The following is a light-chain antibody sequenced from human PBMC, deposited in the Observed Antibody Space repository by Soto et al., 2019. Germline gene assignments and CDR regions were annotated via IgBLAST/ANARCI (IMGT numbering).Light chain of an antibody. Sequence: QSVLTQPPSASGTPGQRVTISCSGNSFNIGSNTVNWYQQVPGTAPKLLIYSNNQRPSGVPDRVSGSKSGTSASLAISGLQSEDEADYYCAAWDDSLNGPVFGGGTKLTVL. CDR1: SFNIGSNT. J-gene: IGLJ2*01. CDR3: AAWDDSLNGPV. CDR2: SNN. V-gene: IGLV1-44*01.